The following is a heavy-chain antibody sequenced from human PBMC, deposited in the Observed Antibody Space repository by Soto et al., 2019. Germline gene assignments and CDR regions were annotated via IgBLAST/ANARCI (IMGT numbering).Heavy chain of an antibody. CDR1: GGSISSYY. D-gene: IGHD4-17*01. CDR2: IYYSGST. J-gene: IGHJ4*02. V-gene: IGHV4-59*08. Sequence: QLQLQESGPGLVKPSETLSLTCTDSGGSISSYYWSWIPQPPGKGLEWIASIYYSGSTNYNPSLKSRVTISVDASKNPFSLKLSSMTAADTAVYYCARQPPDCGDYVARFRQFDYSGQGTLVTVSS. CDR3: ARQPPDCGDYVARFRQFDY.